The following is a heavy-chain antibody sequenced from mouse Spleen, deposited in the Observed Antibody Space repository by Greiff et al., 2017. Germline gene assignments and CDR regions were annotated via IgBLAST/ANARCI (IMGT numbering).Heavy chain of an antibody. V-gene: IGHV3-6*01. Sequence: EVKVEESGPGLVKPSQSLSLTCSVTGYSITSGYYWNWIRQFPGNKLEWMGYISYDGSNNYNPSLKNRISITRDTSKNQFFLKLNSVTTEDTATYYCARGATSTMITTYFDYWGQGTTLTVSS. CDR3: ARGATSTMITTYFDY. CDR2: ISYDGSN. CDR1: GYSITSGYY. J-gene: IGHJ2*01. D-gene: IGHD2-4*01.